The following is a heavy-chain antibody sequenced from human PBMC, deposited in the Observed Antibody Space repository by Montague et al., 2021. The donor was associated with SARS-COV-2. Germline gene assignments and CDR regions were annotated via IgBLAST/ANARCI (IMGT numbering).Heavy chain of an antibody. CDR2: VLYNKGT. Sequence: SETLSLTCTVSGVSVTDYYWSWIRQPPGKGLEWVGDVLYNKGTNFNPSLKSRVAISVDTSKNQFSLRLTSVTAADTASYYCVRHPHYDGLNGPPDFWGQGTLVTVSS. J-gene: IGHJ4*02. CDR1: GVSVTDYY. CDR3: VRHPHYDGLNGPPDF. V-gene: IGHV4-59*08. D-gene: IGHD3-9*01.